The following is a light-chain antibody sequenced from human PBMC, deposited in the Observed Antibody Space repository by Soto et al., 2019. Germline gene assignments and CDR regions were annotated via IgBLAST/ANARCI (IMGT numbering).Light chain of an antibody. CDR2: EVT. CDR3: SSYAGRNSL. Sequence: QSALTQPPSASGSPGQSVTISCTGTNSDVGGYNYVSWYQQHPGKVPKLMIFEVTKRPSGVPDRFSGSKSGNTASLTVSGLQAEDEADYYCSSYAGRNSLFRGGTKLTVL. J-gene: IGLJ2*01. V-gene: IGLV2-8*01. CDR1: NSDVGGYNY.